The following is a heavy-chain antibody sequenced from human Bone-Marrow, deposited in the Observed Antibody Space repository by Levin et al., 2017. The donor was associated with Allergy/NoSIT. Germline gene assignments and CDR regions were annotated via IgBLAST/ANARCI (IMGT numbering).Heavy chain of an antibody. CDR1: GFTFSSYG. Sequence: GGSLRLSCAASGFTFSSYGMHWVRQAPGKGLEWVAVISYDGSNKYYADSVKGRFTISRDNSKNTLYLQMNSLRAEDTAVYYCAKASTVTTSFFDYWGQGTLVTVSS. D-gene: IGHD4-17*01. J-gene: IGHJ4*02. CDR3: AKASTVTTSFFDY. V-gene: IGHV3-30*18. CDR2: ISYDGSNK.